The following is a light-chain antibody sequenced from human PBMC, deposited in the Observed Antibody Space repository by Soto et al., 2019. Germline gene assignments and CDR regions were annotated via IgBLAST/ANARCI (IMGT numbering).Light chain of an antibody. V-gene: IGKV1-9*01. CDR2: DAS. Sequence: DIQLTQSPSFLSASVGDRVTITCRASQGISSYLAWYQQKPGKAPKLLIYDASSLESGVPSRFSGSGSGTEFTLTISSLQPDDVATYFCQQHQSYWSFGQGTKVDI. J-gene: IGKJ1*01. CDR3: QQHQSYWS. CDR1: QGISSY.